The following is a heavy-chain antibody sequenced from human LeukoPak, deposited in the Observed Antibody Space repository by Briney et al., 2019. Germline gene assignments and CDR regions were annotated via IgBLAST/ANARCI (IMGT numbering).Heavy chain of an antibody. CDR1: GFTFSSYW. J-gene: IGHJ4*02. V-gene: IGHV3-33*08. D-gene: IGHD5-18*01. Sequence: SGGSLRLSCAASGFTFSSYWMSWVRQAPGKGLEWVAVIWYDGSNKYYADSVKGRFTISRDNSKNTLYLQMNSLRAEDTAVYYCARETVDTAMGAYYFDYWGQGTLVTVSS. CDR2: IWYDGSNK. CDR3: ARETVDTAMGAYYFDY.